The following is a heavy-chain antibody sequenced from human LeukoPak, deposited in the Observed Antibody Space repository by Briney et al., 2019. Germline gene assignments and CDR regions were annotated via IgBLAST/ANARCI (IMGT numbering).Heavy chain of an antibody. J-gene: IGHJ5*02. Sequence: SETLSLTCAVYGGSFSGYYWSWIRQPPGKGLEWIGEINHSGSTNYNPSLKSRVTISVDTSKNQFSLKLSSVTAADTAVYYCARDLRGYSGYDLHNWFDPWGQGTLVTVSS. V-gene: IGHV4-34*01. CDR3: ARDLRGYSGYDLHNWFDP. CDR1: GGSFSGYY. CDR2: INHSGST. D-gene: IGHD5-12*01.